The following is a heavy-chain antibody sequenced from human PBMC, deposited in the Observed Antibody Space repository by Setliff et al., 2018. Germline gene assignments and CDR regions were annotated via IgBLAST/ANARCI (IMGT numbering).Heavy chain of an antibody. D-gene: IGHD2-8*01. CDR1: GYTFINYE. J-gene: IGHJ6*02. CDR3: ARERVYATSGGYYYGMDV. CDR2: ISAYNGNT. V-gene: IGHV1-18*01. Sequence: ASVKVSCKASGYTFINYEINWVRQATGQGFEWMGWISAYNGNTNYAQKLQGRVTMTTDTSTSTAYMELRSLRSDDTAVYYCARERVYATSGGYYYGMDVWGQGTTVTVSS.